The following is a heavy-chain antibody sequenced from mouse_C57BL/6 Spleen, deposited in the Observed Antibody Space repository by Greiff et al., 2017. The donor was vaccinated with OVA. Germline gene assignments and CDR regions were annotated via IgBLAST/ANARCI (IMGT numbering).Heavy chain of an antibody. J-gene: IGHJ2*01. D-gene: IGHD4-1*01. CDR2: IHPNSGST. CDR3: AILPGGSYYFGY. V-gene: IGHV1-64*01. Sequence: VQLQQPGAELVKPGASVKLSCKASGYTFTSYWMHWVKQRPGQGLEWIGMIHPNSGSTNYNEKFKSKATLTVDKSSSTAYMQLSSLTSEDSAVYYCAILPGGSYYFGYWGQGTTLTVSS. CDR1: GYTFTSYW.